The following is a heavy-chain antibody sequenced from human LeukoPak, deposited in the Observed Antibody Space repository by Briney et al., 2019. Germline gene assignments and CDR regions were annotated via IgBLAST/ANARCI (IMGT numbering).Heavy chain of an antibody. CDR3: ARGPITEYSILHGDY. Sequence: SQTLSLTCTVSGGSISSGGYYWSWIRQHPGKGLGWIGYIYYSGSTYYNPSLKSRVTISVDTSKNQFSLKLSSVTAADTAGYYCARGPITEYSILHGDYWGQGTLVTVSS. CDR2: IYYSGST. V-gene: IGHV4-31*03. J-gene: IGHJ4*02. CDR1: GGSISSGGYY. D-gene: IGHD6-6*01.